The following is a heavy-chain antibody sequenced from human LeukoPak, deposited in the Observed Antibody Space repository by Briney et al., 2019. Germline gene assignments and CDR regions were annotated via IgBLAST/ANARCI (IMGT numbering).Heavy chain of an antibody. CDR2: ISWNSGSI. CDR1: GFTFDDYA. Sequence: GGSLRLSCAASGFTFDDYAMHWVRQAPGKGLEWVSGISWNSGSIGYADSVKGRFTISRDNAKNSLYLQMNSLRAEDTALYYCAKDPILPAVASQYYFDYWGQGTLVTVSS. CDR3: AKDPILPAVASQYYFDY. D-gene: IGHD5-12*01. V-gene: IGHV3-9*01. J-gene: IGHJ4*02.